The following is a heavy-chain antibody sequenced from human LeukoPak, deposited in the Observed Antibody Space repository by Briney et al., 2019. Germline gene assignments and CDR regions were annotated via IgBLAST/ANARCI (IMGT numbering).Heavy chain of an antibody. D-gene: IGHD6-19*01. V-gene: IGHV3-23*01. CDR1: GFAFSSYA. Sequence: GGSLRLSCAASGFAFSSYAMSWVRQAPGKGLEWVSAISGSGGSTYYADSVKGRFTISRDNSKNTLYLQMNSLRAEDTAVYYCAKENHIAVAGSGVDYWGQGTLVTVSS. J-gene: IGHJ4*02. CDR3: AKENHIAVAGSGVDY. CDR2: ISGSGGST.